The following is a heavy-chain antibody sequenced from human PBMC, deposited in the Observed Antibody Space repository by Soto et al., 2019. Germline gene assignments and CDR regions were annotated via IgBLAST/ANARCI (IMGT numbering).Heavy chain of an antibody. CDR2: IYSGGST. V-gene: IGHV3-53*02. CDR1: GFTVSSNY. D-gene: IGHD3-10*01. J-gene: IGHJ4*02. CDR3: ARHYGSGSYYKSHLDY. Sequence: EVQLVETGGGLIQPGGSLRLSCAASGFTVSSNYMSWVRQAPGKGLEWVSVIYSGGSTYYADSVKGRFTISRDNSKNTLYLQMNSLRAEDTVVYYCARHYGSGSYYKSHLDYWGQGTLVTVSS.